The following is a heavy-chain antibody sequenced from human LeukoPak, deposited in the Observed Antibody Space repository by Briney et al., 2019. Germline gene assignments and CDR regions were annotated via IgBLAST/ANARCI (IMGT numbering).Heavy chain of an antibody. D-gene: IGHD2-2*01. V-gene: IGHV4-61*02. CDR3: AREPNYCSSTSCYLLNWFDP. Sequence: PSETLSLTCTVSGGSISSGSYYWSWIRQPAGKGLEWIGRIYTSGSTNYNPSLKIRVTISVDTSKNQFSLKLSSVTAADTAVYYCAREPNYCSSTSCYLLNWFDPWGQGTLVTVSS. CDR1: GGSISSGSYY. CDR2: IYTSGST. J-gene: IGHJ5*02.